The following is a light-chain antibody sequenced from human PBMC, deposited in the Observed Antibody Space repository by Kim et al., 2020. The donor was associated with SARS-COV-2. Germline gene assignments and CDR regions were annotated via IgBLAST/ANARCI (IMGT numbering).Light chain of an antibody. Sequence: PEERATLTCRARQSGARYLAWYQQKPGQAPRLLIYHASNRATGIPARVSGSGSGTDFTRTISSLETEDFAVDCGQQRSTWPPKWTFGEGTKVDIK. CDR1: QSGARY. CDR3: QQRSTWPPKWT. V-gene: IGKV3-11*01. J-gene: IGKJ1*01. CDR2: HAS.